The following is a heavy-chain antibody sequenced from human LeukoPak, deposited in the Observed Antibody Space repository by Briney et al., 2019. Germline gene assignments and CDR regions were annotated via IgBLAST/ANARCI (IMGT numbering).Heavy chain of an antibody. CDR1: GYTFTGYY. CDR3: ARDFVYYYGSGSHYYYYGMDV. Sequence: ASVKVSCKASGYTFTGYYMHWVRQAPGQGLEWMGWINPNSGGTNYAQKFQGRVTMTRDTSISTAYMELSRLRSDDTAVYYCARDFVYYYGSGSHYYYYGMDVWGQGTTVTVSS. J-gene: IGHJ6*02. V-gene: IGHV1-2*02. CDR2: INPNSGGT. D-gene: IGHD3-10*01.